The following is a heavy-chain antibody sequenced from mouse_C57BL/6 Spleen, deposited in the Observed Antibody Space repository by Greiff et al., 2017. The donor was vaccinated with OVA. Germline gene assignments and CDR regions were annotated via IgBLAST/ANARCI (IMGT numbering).Heavy chain of an antibody. V-gene: IGHV1-64*01. CDR2: IHPNSGST. CDR3: ASGDDSYWYFDV. D-gene: IGHD3-2*01. CDR1: GYTFTSYW. J-gene: IGHJ1*03. Sequence: QVQLQQPGAELVKPGASVKLSCKASGYTFTSYWMHWVKQRPGQGLEWIGMIHPNSGSTNYNEKFKSKATLTVDKSSSTAYMQLSSLTSEDSAVYDCASGDDSYWYFDVWGTGTTVTVSS.